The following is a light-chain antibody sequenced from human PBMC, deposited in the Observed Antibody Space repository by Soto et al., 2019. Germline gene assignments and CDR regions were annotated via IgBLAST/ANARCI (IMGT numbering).Light chain of an antibody. Sequence: DIQMTQSPSTLSASVGDRVTITCRASQSISSWLAWYQQKAGKAPKILIYKASSLESGVPSRFSGSGSGTEFTLTISSLQPADFATYYCQQYSSNYYTFGQGTKLEIK. J-gene: IGKJ2*01. CDR2: KAS. CDR1: QSISSW. CDR3: QQYSSNYYT. V-gene: IGKV1-5*03.